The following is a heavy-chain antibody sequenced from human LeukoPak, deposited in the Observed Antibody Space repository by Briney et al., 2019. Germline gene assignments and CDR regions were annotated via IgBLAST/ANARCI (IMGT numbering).Heavy chain of an antibody. CDR2: LYTGGTA. V-gene: IGHV3-53*01. CDR3: ARITKTCTNGVCFTAFFDS. CDR1: GFLVNTNY. D-gene: IGHD2-8*01. Sequence: PGGSLRLSCAASGFLVNTNYMSWVRQAPGKGLEWVSVLYTGGTADYADSVKGRFTISRDNSKSTVYLQMDSLRAEDTAIYYCARITKTCTNGVCFTAFFDSWGQGTLVTVSS. J-gene: IGHJ4*02.